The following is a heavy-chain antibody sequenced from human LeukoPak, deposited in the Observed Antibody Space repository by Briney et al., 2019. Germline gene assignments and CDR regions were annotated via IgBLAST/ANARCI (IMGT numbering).Heavy chain of an antibody. CDR3: ARAPVTMMVVAPFDY. Sequence: SETLSLTCAVSGGSISSNNWWSWVRQSPRKGLEWIGEIFQSGSANYNPSLKSRVTISVDQSKDQFSLKLSSVTAADTAVYYCARAPVTMMVVAPFDYWGQGTLVTVSS. J-gene: IGHJ4*02. V-gene: IGHV4-4*02. CDR2: IFQSGSA. CDR1: GGSISSNNW. D-gene: IGHD3-22*01.